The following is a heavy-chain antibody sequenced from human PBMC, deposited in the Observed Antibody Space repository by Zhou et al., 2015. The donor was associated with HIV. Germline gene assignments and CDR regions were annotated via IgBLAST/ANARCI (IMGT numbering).Heavy chain of an antibody. D-gene: IGHD6-13*01. Sequence: QVQLVQSGAEVKKPGSSVKVSCKASGGTFTSYAINWVRQAPGQGLEWMGGIIPMFGTANYAQKFQGRVTITADESTSAAYMELSSLGSEDTAIYYCARLTGSSSAQYYFDYWGQGTLVHRLL. J-gene: IGHJ4*02. CDR2: IIPMFGTA. V-gene: IGHV1-69*01. CDR3: ARLTGSSSAQYYFDY. CDR1: GGTFTSYA.